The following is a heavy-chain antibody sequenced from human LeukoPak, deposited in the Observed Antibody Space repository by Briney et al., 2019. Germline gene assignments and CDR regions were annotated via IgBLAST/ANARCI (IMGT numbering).Heavy chain of an antibody. CDR2: IRYNGAST. CDR3: AKRGDVWSDSYAFAMDV. J-gene: IGHJ6*02. V-gene: IGHV3-23*01. Sequence: PGGSLRLSCAASGFTFSSHAMAWVRQAPGKGLEWVSGIRYNGASTYYADSVRGRFTISRGNSKYTLYLQMNSLRVEDTAIYYCAKRGDVWSDSYAFAMDVWGQGTTVTVSS. CDR1: GFTFSSHA. D-gene: IGHD3-3*01.